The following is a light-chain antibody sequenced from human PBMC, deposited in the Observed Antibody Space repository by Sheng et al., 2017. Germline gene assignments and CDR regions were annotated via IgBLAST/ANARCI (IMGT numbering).Light chain of an antibody. CDR2: GAF. CDR3: QHYNNWPLT. CDR1: QSVSSSY. Sequence: EIVLTQSPGTLSLSPGERATLSCRASQSVSSSYLAWYQQKPGQAPRLLIYGAFTRATGIPARFSGSGSGTEFTLTISSLQSEDFAVYYCQHYNNWPLTFGGGTKVEIK. V-gene: IGKV3-15*01. J-gene: IGKJ4*01.